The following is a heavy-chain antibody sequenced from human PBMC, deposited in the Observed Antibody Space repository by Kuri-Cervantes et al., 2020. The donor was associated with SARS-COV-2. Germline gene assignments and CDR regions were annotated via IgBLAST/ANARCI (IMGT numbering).Heavy chain of an antibody. CDR3: ARDKRNHWSIASATDP. CDR2: ISSSSSTK. CDR1: GFTFSSYS. Sequence: GGSLRLSCAASGFTFSSYSMNWVRQAPGKGLEWVSYISSSSSTKYYADSVKGRFTISRDNSKNTLYLQMNSLRAEDTAVYYCARDKRNHWSIASATDPWGQGTLVTVSS. D-gene: IGHD6-6*01. V-gene: IGHV3-48*01. J-gene: IGHJ5*02.